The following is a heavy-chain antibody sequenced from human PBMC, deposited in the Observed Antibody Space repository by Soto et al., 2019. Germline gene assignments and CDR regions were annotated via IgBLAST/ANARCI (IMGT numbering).Heavy chain of an antibody. D-gene: IGHD1-20*01. CDR1: GYTLTELS. V-gene: IGHV1-24*01. Sequence: EASVKVSCKVSGYTLTELSMHWVRQAPGKGLEWMGGFDPEDGETIYAQKFQGRVTMTEDTSTDTAYMELSSLRSEDTAVYYCATDQGGSRITGTRFDPWGQGTLVTVSS. CDR3: ATDQGGSRITGTRFDP. CDR2: FDPEDGET. J-gene: IGHJ5*02.